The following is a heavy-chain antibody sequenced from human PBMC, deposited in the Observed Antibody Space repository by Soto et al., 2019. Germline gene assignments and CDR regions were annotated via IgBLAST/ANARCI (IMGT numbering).Heavy chain of an antibody. CDR2: IHPSGST. V-gene: IGHV4-34*01. J-gene: IGHJ6*02. Sequence: SETLSLTCDVYGGSLNNYYWTWIRQSPGKGLEWIGEIHPSGSTDYDPSLKSRVTMSLDTSKNQFSLKLTSVTAADTAVYYCVRGLDQYKLGNVWGPGTTVTVSS. CDR1: GGSLNNYY. CDR3: VRGLDQYKLGNV. D-gene: IGHD1-1*01.